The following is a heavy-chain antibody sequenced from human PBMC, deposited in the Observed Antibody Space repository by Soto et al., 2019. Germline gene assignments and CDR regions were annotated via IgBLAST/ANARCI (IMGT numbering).Heavy chain of an antibody. D-gene: IGHD2-2*01. J-gene: IGHJ6*02. Sequence: ESGGGVVQPGRSLRLSCAASGFTFSSYGMHWVRQAPGKGLEWVAVISYDGSNKYYADSVKGRFTISRDNSKNTLYLQMNSLRAEDTAVYYCAKDQGAPRSLHQLLVGVAVYYGMDVWGQGTTVTVSS. CDR3: AKDQGAPRSLHQLLVGVAVYYGMDV. CDR2: ISYDGSNK. V-gene: IGHV3-30*18. CDR1: GFTFSSYG.